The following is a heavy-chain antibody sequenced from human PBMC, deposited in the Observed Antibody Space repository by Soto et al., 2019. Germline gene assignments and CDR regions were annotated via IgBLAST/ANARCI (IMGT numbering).Heavy chain of an antibody. V-gene: IGHV3-11*01. J-gene: IGHJ2*01. Sequence: QVQLVESGGGLVKPGGSLRLSCAASGFTFSDYYMSWIRQAPGKGLEWVSYIRSSGSTIYYADSVMGRFTISRDNAKNSLYMQMNSLRAEDTAVYYCARDTLATRNFGHWYFDLWGRGTLVTVSS. CDR3: ARDTLATRNFGHWYFDL. CDR1: GFTFSDYY. CDR2: IRSSGSTI. D-gene: IGHD3-3*01.